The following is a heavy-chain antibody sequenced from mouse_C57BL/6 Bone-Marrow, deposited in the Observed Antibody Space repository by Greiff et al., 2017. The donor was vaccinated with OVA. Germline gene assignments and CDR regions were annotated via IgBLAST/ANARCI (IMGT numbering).Heavy chain of an antibody. D-gene: IGHD1-1*01. J-gene: IGHJ4*01. CDR1: GFSLTSYG. CDR3: ARHELYYGSSYDYAMDY. V-gene: IGHV2-6-1*01. Sequence: VQLQQSGPGLVAPSQSLSITCTVSGFSLTSYGVHWVRQPPGKGLEWLVVIWSDGSTTYNSALKSRLSISKDNSKSQVFLKMNSLQTDDTAMYYCARHELYYGSSYDYAMDYWGQGTSVTVSS. CDR2: IWSDGST.